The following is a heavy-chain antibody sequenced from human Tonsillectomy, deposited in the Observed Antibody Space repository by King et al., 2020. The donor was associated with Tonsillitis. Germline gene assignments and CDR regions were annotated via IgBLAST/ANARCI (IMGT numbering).Heavy chain of an antibody. Sequence: VQLVESGGGLVQPGGSLRLSCAASGFTFSTYAMTLVRQAPGKGLEWVSVISNSDCSTYYADSVKGRFTISRDNSKNTLYLQMNSLRAEDTAVYYCAKDRASYGSGSYSPWGQGTLVTVSS. V-gene: IGHV3-23*04. CDR1: GFTFSTYA. J-gene: IGHJ4*02. CDR2: ISNSDCST. CDR3: AKDRASYGSGSYSP. D-gene: IGHD3-10*01.